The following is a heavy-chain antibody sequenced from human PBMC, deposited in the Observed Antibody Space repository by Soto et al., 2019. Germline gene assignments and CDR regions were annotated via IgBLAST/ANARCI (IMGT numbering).Heavy chain of an antibody. J-gene: IGHJ6*02. CDR1: GGTFSSYA. V-gene: IGHV1-69*12. Sequence: QVQLVQSGAEVKKPGSSVKVSCKASGGTFSSYAISWVRQAPGQGLEWMGGIIPIFGTANYAQKFQGRVTITADESTSTAYMERSSLRSEDTAVYYCARDPYCSGGSCYSFLGGYYYYGMDVWGQGTTVTVSS. CDR3: ARDPYCSGGSCYSFLGGYYYYGMDV. D-gene: IGHD2-15*01. CDR2: IIPIFGTA.